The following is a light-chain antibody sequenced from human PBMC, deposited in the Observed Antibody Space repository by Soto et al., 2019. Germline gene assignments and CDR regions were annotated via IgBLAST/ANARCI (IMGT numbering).Light chain of an antibody. V-gene: IGKV1-12*01. CDR2: TAS. J-gene: IGKJ5*01. CDR3: QQTDSFPIT. Sequence: DNQLTHAPSAVTASVGARVTITCRASQDIITWLAWYQQKPGKAPNLLIYTASNLQSGVPSRFSGSGSGTHFTLTISSLQPEDFGTYYCQQTDSFPITFGQGTRLEIK. CDR1: QDIITW.